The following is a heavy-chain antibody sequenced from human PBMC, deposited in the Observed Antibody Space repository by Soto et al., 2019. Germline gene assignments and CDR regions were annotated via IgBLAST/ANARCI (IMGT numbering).Heavy chain of an antibody. CDR3: AREYTAWPLAYGLDV. V-gene: IGHV3-21*01. D-gene: IGHD2-2*02. Sequence: GSLILSYVGSGLAFSTYSINLVRQAPGKGLEWVSSISSRSDIYYADSVKGRFTISRDNAKNSVSLQMNSLRVEDTAVYYCAREYTAWPLAYGLDVWGQGTTVTVYS. J-gene: IGHJ6*02. CDR2: ISSRSDI. CDR1: GLAFSTYS.